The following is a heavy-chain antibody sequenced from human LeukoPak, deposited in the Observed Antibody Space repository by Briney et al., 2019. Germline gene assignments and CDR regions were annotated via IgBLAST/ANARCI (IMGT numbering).Heavy chain of an antibody. CDR2: ISSSGSTI. D-gene: IGHD2-2*01. CDR3: ARPRGCGSSRCNNFDY. J-gene: IGHJ4*02. V-gene: IGHV3-11*04. CDR1: GFTFSDYY. Sequence: GGSLRLSCAASGFTFSDYYMSWIRQAPGKGLEWVSYISSSGSTIYYADSVKGRFTISRDNAKNSLYLQMNRLRAEDTAVYYCARPRGCGSSRCNNFDYWGQGTLVTVSS.